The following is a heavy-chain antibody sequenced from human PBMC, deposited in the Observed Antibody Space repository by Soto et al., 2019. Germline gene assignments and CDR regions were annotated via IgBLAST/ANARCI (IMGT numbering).Heavy chain of an antibody. D-gene: IGHD3-3*01. CDR3: ARGGEVLRFLEWSQAGAFDI. V-gene: IGHV1-46*01. CDR2: INPSGGST. J-gene: IGHJ3*02. CDR1: GYTFTSYY. Sequence: ASVKVSCKASGYTFTSYYMHWVRQAPGQGLEWMGIINPSGGSTSYAQKFQGRVTMTRDTSTSTFYMELSSLRSEDTAVYYCARGGEVLRFLEWSQAGAFDIWGQGTMVTVSS.